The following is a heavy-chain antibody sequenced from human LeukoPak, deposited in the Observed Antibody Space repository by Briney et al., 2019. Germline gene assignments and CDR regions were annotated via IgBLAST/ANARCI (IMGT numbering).Heavy chain of an antibody. CDR3: ARAFYDFWSGYPSKFDY. D-gene: IGHD3-3*01. V-gene: IGHV4-4*07. Sequence: SETLSLTCTVSGGSISSYNWCWIWQPAGEGLEWIGRIYTSGSTNNNPSLKSRVTMSVDTSKNQFPLKLSSVTAADTAVYYCARAFYDFWSGYPSKFDYWGQGTVVTVSS. J-gene: IGHJ4*02. CDR2: IYTSGST. CDR1: GGSISSYN.